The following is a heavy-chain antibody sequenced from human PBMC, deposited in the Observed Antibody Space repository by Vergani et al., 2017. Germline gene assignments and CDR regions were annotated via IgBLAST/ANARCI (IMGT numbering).Heavy chain of an antibody. CDR1: GFTFSSYA. V-gene: IGHV3-23*01. Sequence: EVQLLESGGGLVQPGGSLRLSCAASGFTFSSYAMSWVRQAPGKGLEWVSAISGSGGSTYYADSVKGRFTISRDNSKNTLYLQMNSLRAEDTAVYYCAKPIAVASTFGGGSYWYFDLWGRGTLVTVSS. CDR3: AKPIAVASTFGGGSYWYFDL. CDR2: ISGSGGST. D-gene: IGHD6-19*01. J-gene: IGHJ2*01.